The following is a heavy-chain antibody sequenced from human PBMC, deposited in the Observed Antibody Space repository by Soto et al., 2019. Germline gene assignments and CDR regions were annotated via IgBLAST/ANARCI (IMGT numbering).Heavy chain of an antibody. CDR3: ARSADSSSPYYYYYYGMEV. CDR2: IIPIFGTA. J-gene: IGHJ6*02. D-gene: IGHD6-6*01. Sequence: SVKVSCKASGGTFSSYAISWVRQAPGQGLEWMGGIIPIFGTANYAQKFQGRVTITADKSTSTAYMELSSLRSEDTAVYYCARSADSSSPYYYYYYGMEVWGQGTTVTVSS. CDR1: GGTFSSYA. V-gene: IGHV1-69*06.